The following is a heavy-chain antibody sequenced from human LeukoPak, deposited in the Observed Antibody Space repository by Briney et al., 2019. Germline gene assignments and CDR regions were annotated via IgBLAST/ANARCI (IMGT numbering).Heavy chain of an antibody. J-gene: IGHJ4*02. D-gene: IGHD3-22*01. CDR2: ISYDGSNK. CDR1: GFTFSSYG. Sequence: EPGGSLRLSCAASGFTFSSYGMHWVRQAPGKGLEWVAVISYDGSNKYYADSVKGRFTISRDNSKNTLYLQMNSLRAEDTAVYYCAKDHSPFSYDSSGYYFDYWGQGTLVTVSS. V-gene: IGHV3-30*18. CDR3: AKDHSPFSYDSSGYYFDY.